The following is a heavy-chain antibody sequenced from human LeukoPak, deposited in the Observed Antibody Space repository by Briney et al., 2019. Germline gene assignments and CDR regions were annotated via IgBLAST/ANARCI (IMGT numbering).Heavy chain of an antibody. CDR1: GFTFSNAW. CDR3: ATDFYDST. V-gene: IGHV3-15*07. CDR2: IRSNSDGGTI. J-gene: IGHJ5*02. Sequence: PGGSLRLSCTTSGFTFSNAWMNWVRQAPGKGLEWVGRIRSNSDGGTIDYAAPVKGRFTLSRDDSKTTLYLQMNSLQTEDTAVYYCATDFYDSTWGQGTLVTVSS. D-gene: IGHD3-22*01.